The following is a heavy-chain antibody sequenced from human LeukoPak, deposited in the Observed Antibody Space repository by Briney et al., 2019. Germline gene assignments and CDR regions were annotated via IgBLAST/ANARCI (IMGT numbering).Heavy chain of an antibody. J-gene: IGHJ6*02. V-gene: IGHV3-23*01. CDR1: GFTFSSYA. CDR3: AKDLYSSSWYAHYYGMDV. D-gene: IGHD6-13*01. CDR2: ISGSGGST. Sequence: GGSLRLSCAASGFTFSSYAMSWVRQAPGKGLEWVSAISGSGGSTYYADSVKGRFTISRDNSKNTLYLQMNSLRAEDTAVYYCAKDLYSSSWYAHYYGMDVWGQGTTVTSP.